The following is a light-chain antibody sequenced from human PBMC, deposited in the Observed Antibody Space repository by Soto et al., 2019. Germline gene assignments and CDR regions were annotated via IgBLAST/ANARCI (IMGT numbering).Light chain of an antibody. Sequence: IRMTQSPSTLSASVGDRVTITCRASQSISSWLAWYQQKPGKAPKLLIYDASTLESGVPSRFRGSGSGTEFTLTISILQPDDFATYYCQQYNSNSPWTFGQGTKVDIK. CDR3: QQYNSNSPWT. CDR2: DAS. J-gene: IGKJ1*01. V-gene: IGKV1-5*01. CDR1: QSISSW.